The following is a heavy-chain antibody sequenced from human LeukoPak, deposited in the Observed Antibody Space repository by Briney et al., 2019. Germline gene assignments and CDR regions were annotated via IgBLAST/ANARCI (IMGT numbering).Heavy chain of an antibody. D-gene: IGHD6-13*01. CDR1: AYTFTAYY. J-gene: IGHJ6*03. CDR2: INPNSGGT. CDR3: ARVLLAAAGKGGHYYYTDV. Sequence: ASVKDSCKASAYTFTAYYMNGVRQAPRQGIVWRGWINPNSGGTNYEQKFQRRVTMTTDKTISSTDMELSRLRSDPTAVYYCARVLLAAAGKGGHYYYTDVWGKGTTVTVSS. V-gene: IGHV1-2*02.